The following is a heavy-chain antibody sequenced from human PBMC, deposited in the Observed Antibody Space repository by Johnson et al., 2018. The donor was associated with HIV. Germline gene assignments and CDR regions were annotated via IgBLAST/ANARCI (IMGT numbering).Heavy chain of an antibody. J-gene: IGHJ3*02. CDR3: AKDGDDGDEADGTKGAFYI. CDR1: GFTFDDYG. D-gene: IGHD2-2*01. V-gene: IGHV3-23*04. Sequence: VQLVESGGGVVRPGGSLRLSCAASGFTFDDYGMNWVRQAPGKGLEWVSAISGSGGSTYYADSVKGRFTISRDNSKNTLYLQMNSLRAEDTAVYYCAKDGDDGDEADGTKGAFYIWGQGTMVTVSS. CDR2: ISGSGGST.